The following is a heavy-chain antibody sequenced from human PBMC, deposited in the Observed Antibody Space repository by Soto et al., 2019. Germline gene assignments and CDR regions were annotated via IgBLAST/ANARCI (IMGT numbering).Heavy chain of an antibody. CDR3: ATVGHFHGLSP. J-gene: IGHJ5*02. Sequence: QVQLVQSGAGEKKPGASVKVSCKASGYTFTTYAIHWVRQAPGHRLEWMGWINAGNGNTKYSQKFQGRVSITRDTSASTSYMELSSLRSEDTAVYYCATVGHFHGLSPWGQGTLVTVSS. V-gene: IGHV1-3*05. D-gene: IGHD3-3*02. CDR1: GYTFTTYA. CDR2: INAGNGNT.